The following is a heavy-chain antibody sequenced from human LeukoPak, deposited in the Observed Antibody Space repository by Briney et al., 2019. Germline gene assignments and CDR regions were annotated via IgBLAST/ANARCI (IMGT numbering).Heavy chain of an antibody. D-gene: IGHD3-10*01. CDR3: TISAPGKRYFDN. CDR1: GFTFSNYW. Sequence: GGSLRLSCAGSGFTFSNYWTYWVRQAPGEGLVCVSRINTDGSSTSYADSVTGRFTISRDDAKNTLYLQMNSLRTEDTAVYYCTISAPGKRYFDNWGQGALVTVSS. V-gene: IGHV3-74*03. CDR2: INTDGSST. J-gene: IGHJ4*02.